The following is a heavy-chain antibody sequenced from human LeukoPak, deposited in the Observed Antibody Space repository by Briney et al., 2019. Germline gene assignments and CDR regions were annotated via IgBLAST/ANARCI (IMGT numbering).Heavy chain of an antibody. D-gene: IGHD5-12*01. CDR1: GGSICTYY. J-gene: IGHJ5*02. Sequence: SETPSLTSTLSGGSICTYYWNWVRQPPGQGLEWIGIIDYSGSTKYNPSLKTRDPISRDTSKNHFSLTLSSVTAADTAVYYCARGDLVATALDPWGEGTLVTVSS. V-gene: IGHV4-59*08. CDR3: ARGDLVATALDP. CDR2: IDYSGST.